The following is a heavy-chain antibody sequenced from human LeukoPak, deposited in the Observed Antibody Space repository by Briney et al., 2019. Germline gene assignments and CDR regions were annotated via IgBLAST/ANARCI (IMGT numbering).Heavy chain of an antibody. Sequence: GGSLRLSCAASGFTFSSYAMSWVRQAPGKGLEWVLAISGSGGSTYYADSVKGRFTISRDNSKNTLYLQMNSLRAEDTAVYYCAKDSTPYYYDSSGYYNYFDYWGQGTLVTVSS. CDR3: AKDSTPYYYDSSGYYNYFDY. CDR1: GFTFSSYA. D-gene: IGHD3-22*01. V-gene: IGHV3-23*01. CDR2: ISGSGGST. J-gene: IGHJ4*02.